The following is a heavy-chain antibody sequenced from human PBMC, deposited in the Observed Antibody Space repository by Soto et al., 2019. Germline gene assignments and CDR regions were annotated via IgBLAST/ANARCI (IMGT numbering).Heavy chain of an antibody. Sequence: SETLSLTCTVSGGSISSYYWSWIRQPPGKGLEWIGYIYYSGSTNYNPSLKSRVTISVDTSKNQFSLKLSSVTAADTAVYYCARDARYYYGSGKNWFDPWGQGTLVTVSS. CDR3: ARDARYYYGSGKNWFDP. CDR2: IYYSGST. V-gene: IGHV4-59*01. J-gene: IGHJ5*02. D-gene: IGHD3-10*01. CDR1: GGSISSYY.